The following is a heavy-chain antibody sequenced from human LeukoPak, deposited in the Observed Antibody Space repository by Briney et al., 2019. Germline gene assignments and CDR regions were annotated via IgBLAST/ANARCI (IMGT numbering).Heavy chain of an antibody. D-gene: IGHD6-13*01. CDR1: GFTFSSYA. CDR3: AKAIGAAAGTFDY. CDR2: ISGSGGIT. J-gene: IGHJ4*02. Sequence: GGSLRLSCAASGFTFSSYAMSWVRQAPGKGLEWVSTISGSGGITYYADSVKGRFTLSRDSSKSTLYVQMNSLRVEDTAVYYCAKAIGAAAGTFDYWGQGTLVTVSS. V-gene: IGHV3-23*01.